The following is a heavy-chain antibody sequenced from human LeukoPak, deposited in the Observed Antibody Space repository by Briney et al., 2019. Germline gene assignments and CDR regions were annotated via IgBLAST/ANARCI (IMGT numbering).Heavy chain of an antibody. V-gene: IGHV1-69*05. Sequence: GASVKVSRKASGGTFSSYAISWVRQAPGQGLEWMGGIIPIFGTANYAQKFQGRVTTTTDESTSTAYMELSSLRSEDTAVYYCASLYSGSYGKQFDYWGQGTLVTVSS. J-gene: IGHJ4*02. CDR1: GGTFSSYA. CDR3: ASLYSGSYGKQFDY. CDR2: IIPIFGTA. D-gene: IGHD1-26*01.